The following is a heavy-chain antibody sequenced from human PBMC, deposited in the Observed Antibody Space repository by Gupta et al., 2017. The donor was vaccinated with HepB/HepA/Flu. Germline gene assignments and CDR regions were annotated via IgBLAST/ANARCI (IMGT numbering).Heavy chain of an antibody. D-gene: IGHD3-10*01. CDR1: GFTFSSYA. Sequence: QVQLVESGGGVVQPGRSLRLSCAASGFTFSSYAMHWVRQAPGKGLEWVAVISYDGSNKYYADSVKGRFTISRDNSKNTLYLQMNSLRAEDTAVYYCARETGDLLSYYYYGMDVWGQGTTVTVSS. V-gene: IGHV3-30-3*01. CDR2: ISYDGSNK. CDR3: ARETGDLLSYYYYGMDV. J-gene: IGHJ6*02.